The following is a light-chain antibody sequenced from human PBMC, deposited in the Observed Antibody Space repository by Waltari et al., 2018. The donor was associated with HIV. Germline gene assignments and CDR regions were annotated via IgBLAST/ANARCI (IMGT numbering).Light chain of an antibody. J-gene: IGLJ1*01. Sequence: QSALTQPPSASGSPGQSVTISCTGTSSDVGGYNSVSWYQQHPGKAPKLMIYEVSKRPSGVPDRFSGSKSGNTASLTVSGLQAEDEADYYCSSYAGSNNFRYVFGTGTKVTVL. CDR2: EVS. CDR1: SSDVGGYNS. CDR3: SSYAGSNNFRYV. V-gene: IGLV2-8*01.